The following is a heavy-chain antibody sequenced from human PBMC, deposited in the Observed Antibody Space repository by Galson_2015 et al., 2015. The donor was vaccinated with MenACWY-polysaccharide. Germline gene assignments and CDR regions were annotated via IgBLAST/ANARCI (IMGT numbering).Heavy chain of an antibody. Sequence: SLRLSCAASGFTFSTYAMHWVRQAPGKGLEWVAFISYDGSNTYYADSVKGQFTISRDNSKSTLYLQMNSLRAEDTAVYYCAKDRVATSTDPDYWGQGTLVTVSS. J-gene: IGHJ4*02. V-gene: IGHV3-30*18. CDR1: GFTFSTYA. D-gene: IGHD2-15*01. CDR2: ISYDGSNT. CDR3: AKDRVATSTDPDY.